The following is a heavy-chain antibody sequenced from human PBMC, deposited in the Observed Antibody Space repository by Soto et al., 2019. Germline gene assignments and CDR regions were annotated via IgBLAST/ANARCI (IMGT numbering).Heavy chain of an antibody. CDR2: ISGSGGST. CDR3: AKDVTSAAAPPGWFDP. CDR1: GFTFSSYA. Sequence: EVQLLESGGGLVQPGGSLRLSCAASGFTFSSYAMNWVRQAPGKGLEWVSAISGSGGSTYYADSVKGRFTISRDNSKNTLYLQMNSLRAEDTAVYYCAKDVTSAAAPPGWFDPWGQGTLVTVSS. J-gene: IGHJ5*02. D-gene: IGHD6-13*01. V-gene: IGHV3-23*01.